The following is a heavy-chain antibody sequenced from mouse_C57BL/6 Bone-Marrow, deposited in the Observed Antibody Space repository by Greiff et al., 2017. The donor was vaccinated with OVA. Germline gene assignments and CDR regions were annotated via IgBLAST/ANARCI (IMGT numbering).Heavy chain of an antibody. Sequence: EVQLQESGGGLVKPGGSLKLSCAASGFTFSSYAMSWVRQTPEKRLEWVATISDGGSYTYYPDNVKGRFTISRDNAKNNLYLQMSHLKSEDTAMYYCARDLIYYYGSSPGVWWGQGTLVTVSA. D-gene: IGHD1-1*01. CDR1: GFTFSSYA. CDR2: ISDGGSYT. CDR3: ARDLIYYYGSSPGVW. J-gene: IGHJ3*02. V-gene: IGHV5-4*01.